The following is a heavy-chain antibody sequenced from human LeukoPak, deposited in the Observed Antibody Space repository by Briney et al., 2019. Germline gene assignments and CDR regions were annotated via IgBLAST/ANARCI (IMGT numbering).Heavy chain of an antibody. D-gene: IGHD6-19*01. J-gene: IGHJ5*02. CDR2: INTNTGNP. CDR1: GYTFTSYA. CDR3: ARVYSIAVADFSAFDP. V-gene: IGHV7-4-1*02. Sequence: ASVKVSCKASGYTFTSYAMNWVRQAPGQGLEWMGWINTNTGNPTYAQGFTGRFVFSLDTSVSTAYLQISSLKAEDTAVYYCARVYSIAVADFSAFDPWGQGTLVTVSS.